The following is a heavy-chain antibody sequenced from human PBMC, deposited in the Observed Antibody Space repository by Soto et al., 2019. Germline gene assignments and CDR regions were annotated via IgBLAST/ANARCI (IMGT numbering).Heavy chain of an antibody. Sequence: QVQLQESGPGLVKPSETLSPTCTVSGGSISNGYYYWSWVRQNPGKGLEWIGHIYHSGRTYYNPSLKSRVSISIDTSKNQFSLHLSSVTAADTAVYYCARWVEVSLDYFDSWGQGNPVTVSS. J-gene: IGHJ4*02. CDR1: GGSISNGYYY. CDR2: IYHSGRT. D-gene: IGHD2-15*01. V-gene: IGHV4-31*03. CDR3: ARWVEVSLDYFDS.